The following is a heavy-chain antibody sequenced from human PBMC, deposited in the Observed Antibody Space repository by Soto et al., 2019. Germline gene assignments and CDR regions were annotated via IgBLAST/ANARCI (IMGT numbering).Heavy chain of an antibody. J-gene: IGHJ4*02. Sequence: GGSLRLSCAASGFTFSSYAMHWVRQAPGKGLEWVAVISYDGSNKYYADSVKGRFTISRDNSKNTLYLQMNSLRAEDTAVYYCARESRVPITMIVVVITSPLDYWGQGTLVTVSS. CDR2: ISYDGSNK. CDR1: GFTFSSYA. D-gene: IGHD3-22*01. CDR3: ARESRVPITMIVVVITSPLDY. V-gene: IGHV3-30-3*01.